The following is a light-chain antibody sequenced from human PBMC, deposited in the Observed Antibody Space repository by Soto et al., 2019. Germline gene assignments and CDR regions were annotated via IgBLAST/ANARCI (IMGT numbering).Light chain of an antibody. J-gene: IGLJ2*01. CDR2: AVS. V-gene: IGLV2-8*01. CDR1: SSDVGGYNS. Sequence: QSALTQPPSASGSPGQSVTISCTGTSSDVGGYNSVSWYQHHPGKAPKLMIYAVSRRPSRVPDRFSGSKSGTTASLTVSGLQAEDEADYYCSSYSGSINVVFGGGTKLTVL. CDR3: SSYSGSINVV.